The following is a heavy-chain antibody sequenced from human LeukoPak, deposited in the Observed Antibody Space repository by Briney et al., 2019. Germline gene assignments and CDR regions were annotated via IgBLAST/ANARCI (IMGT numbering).Heavy chain of an antibody. CDR1: GSTISSYS. D-gene: IGHD3-22*01. Sequence: GSLRLSCAASGSTISSYSMNWVRQAPGKGLAWVSYISSSSSTIYYADSVKGRFTISRDNAKNSLYLQMNSLRAEDTAVYYCARGSSGYSNSPWGQGTLVTVSS. CDR2: ISSSSSTI. CDR3: ARGSSGYSNSP. V-gene: IGHV3-48*01. J-gene: IGHJ5*02.